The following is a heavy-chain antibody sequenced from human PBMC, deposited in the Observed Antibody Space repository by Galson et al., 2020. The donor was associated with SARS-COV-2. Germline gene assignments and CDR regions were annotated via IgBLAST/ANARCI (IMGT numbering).Heavy chain of an antibody. CDR1: GFTFSSYA. V-gene: IGHV3-33*08. D-gene: IGHD5-18*01. J-gene: IGHJ5*02. Sequence: GGSLRLSCAASGFTFSSYAMHWVRQAPGKGLEWVAVIWYDGSNKYYADSVKGRFTISRDNSKNTLYLQMNSLRAEDTAVYYCARDQYAAYSDGYYSVDRWGQGALAAVSP. CDR2: IWYDGSNK. CDR3: ARDQYAAYSDGYYSVDR.